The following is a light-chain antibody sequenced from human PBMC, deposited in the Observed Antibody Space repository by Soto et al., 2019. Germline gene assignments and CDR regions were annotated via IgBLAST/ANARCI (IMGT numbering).Light chain of an antibody. CDR3: YTYAGGSTDL. Sequence: QSALTQPASVSGSPGQSITISCTGTSSDVGSYSLLSWYQHHPGKAPKLIIYEDIKGPSGVSNRFSGSKSGNTASLRISGLQAEDEADYYCYTYAGGSTDLFGTGTKVTVL. CDR1: SSDVGSYSL. V-gene: IGLV2-23*01. J-gene: IGLJ1*01. CDR2: EDI.